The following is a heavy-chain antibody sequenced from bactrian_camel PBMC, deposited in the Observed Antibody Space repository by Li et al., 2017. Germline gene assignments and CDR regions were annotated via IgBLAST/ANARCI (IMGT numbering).Heavy chain of an antibody. Sequence: HVQLVESGGGSVQAGGSLKLSCVASDEGVYGSACMAWFRQARDNEREAVATIGSTGVTMYAGSVKGRFTISRDNTKRTLYLQMENLEPEDTAMYYCAARPEGAMGWVLDSLKYNYWGQGTQVTVS. CDR2: IGSTGVT. V-gene: IGHV3S53*01. CDR3: AARPEGAMGWVLDSLKYNY. CDR1: DEGVYGSAC. J-gene: IGHJ4*01. D-gene: IGHD3*01.